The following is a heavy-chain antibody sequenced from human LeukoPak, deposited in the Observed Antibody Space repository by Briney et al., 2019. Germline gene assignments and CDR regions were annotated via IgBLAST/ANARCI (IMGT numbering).Heavy chain of an antibody. J-gene: IGHJ5*02. CDR2: IYYSGST. Sequence: KSSETLSLTCTVSGGSISSYYWSWIRQPPGKGLEWIGYIYYSGSTNYNPSLKSRVTTSVDTSKNQFSLKLSSVTAADTAVYYCARDGPSFDPWGQGTLVTVSS. V-gene: IGHV4-59*01. CDR1: GGSISSYY. CDR3: ARDGPSFDP.